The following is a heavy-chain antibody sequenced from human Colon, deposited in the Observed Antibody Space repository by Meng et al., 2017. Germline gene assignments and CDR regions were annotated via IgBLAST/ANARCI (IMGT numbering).Heavy chain of an antibody. CDR1: GDSSNSYS. CDR3: ARDSSGSRGAFDI. D-gene: IGHD6-19*01. V-gene: IGHV1-69*06. CDR2: IIPIFGTA. Sequence: HVHLVQSGAEVKKPGASGKFSCQASGDSSNSYSGNWVRQAPGQGLEWMGGIIPIFGTANYAQKFQGRVTITADKSTSTAYMELSSLRSEDTAVYYCARDSSGSRGAFDIWGQGTMVTVSS. J-gene: IGHJ3*02.